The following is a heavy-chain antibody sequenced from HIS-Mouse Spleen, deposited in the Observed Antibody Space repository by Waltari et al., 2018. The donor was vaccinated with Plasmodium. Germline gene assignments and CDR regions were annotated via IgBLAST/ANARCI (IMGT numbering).Heavy chain of an antibody. CDR2: IDCDDDK. V-gene: IGHV2-70*15. CDR1: GFSPSTSGMC. Sequence: QVTLRESGPALVKPTQTITLTCTFSGFSPSTSGMCVSWICQPPGKALEWLGRIDCDDDKYYSTSLKTRLTISKDTSKNQVVLTMPNMDPLDTATYYCARHKKRGQLVRGYFDYWGQGTLVTVSS. J-gene: IGHJ4*02. D-gene: IGHD6-6*01. CDR3: ARHKKRGQLVRGYFDY.